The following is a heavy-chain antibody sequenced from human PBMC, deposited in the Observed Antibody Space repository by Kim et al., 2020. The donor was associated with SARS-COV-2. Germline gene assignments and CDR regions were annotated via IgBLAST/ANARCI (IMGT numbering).Heavy chain of an antibody. V-gene: IGHV1-18*04. CDR1: GYTFTSYG. Sequence: ASVKVSCKASGYTFTSYGINWVRQAPGQGLEWMGWISADNGNTNYAQKFQGRVTMTTDTSTSTAYMELRSLRSDDTAVYYCARGSGRYFDWLPIDYWGLGTLVTVSS. D-gene: IGHD3-9*01. CDR2: ISADNGNT. J-gene: IGHJ4*02. CDR3: ARGSGRYFDWLPIDY.